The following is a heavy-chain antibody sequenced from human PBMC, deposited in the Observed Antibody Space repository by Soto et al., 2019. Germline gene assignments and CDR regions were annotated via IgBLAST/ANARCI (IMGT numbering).Heavy chain of an antibody. CDR1: GFTFSSYS. D-gene: IGHD6-6*01. CDR2: ISSSSSYI. Sequence: GGSLRLSCAASGFTFSSYSMNWVRQSPGKGLEWVSSISSSSSYIYYADSVKGRFTISRDNAKNSLYLQMNSLRAEDTAVYYCARDRSSSNNWFDPWGQGTLVTVSS. CDR3: ARDRSSSNNWFDP. V-gene: IGHV3-21*01. J-gene: IGHJ5*02.